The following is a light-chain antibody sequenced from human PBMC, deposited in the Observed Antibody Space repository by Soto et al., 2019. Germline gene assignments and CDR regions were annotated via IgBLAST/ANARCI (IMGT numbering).Light chain of an antibody. J-gene: IGKJ1*01. CDR3: QQSHSTPPT. V-gene: IGKV1-39*01. Sequence: DIQMTQSPSSLSASVGDRVTITCRASQSISNHLNWYQQKTGNAPKLLISAASSLQSGVPSRFGGSGSGTDFSLTISSLQPEEFATYYCQQSHSTPPTFGQGTKVGVK. CDR2: AAS. CDR1: QSISNH.